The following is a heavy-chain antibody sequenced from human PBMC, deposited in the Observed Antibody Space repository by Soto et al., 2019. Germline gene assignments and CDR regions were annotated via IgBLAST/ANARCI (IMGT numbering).Heavy chain of an antibody. J-gene: IGHJ4*02. CDR1: GFTFSSYW. V-gene: IGHV3-7*04. Sequence: EVQLVESGGGLVQPGGSLRLSCAASGFTFSSYWMNWVRQAPGKGLEWVANIKQDGSEKYYVDSVKGRFTITRDNAKNSLYLQMNSLRAEDTAVYYCARAISGYDRADYWGQGTLVTVSS. CDR3: ARAISGYDRADY. CDR2: IKQDGSEK. D-gene: IGHD5-12*01.